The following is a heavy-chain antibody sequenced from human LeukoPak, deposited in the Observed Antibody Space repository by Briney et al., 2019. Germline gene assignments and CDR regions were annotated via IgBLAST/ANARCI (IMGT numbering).Heavy chain of an antibody. CDR3: AKGAPDYYGSGSYVDY. CDR1: GFTFSSYA. CDR2: ISGSGGST. Sequence: PGGSLRLSCAASGFTFSSYAVSWVRQAPGKGLEWVSAISGSGGSTYYADSVKGRFTISRDNSKNTLYLQMNSLRAEDTAVYYCAKGAPDYYGSGSYVDYWGQGTLVTVSS. J-gene: IGHJ4*02. V-gene: IGHV3-23*01. D-gene: IGHD3-10*01.